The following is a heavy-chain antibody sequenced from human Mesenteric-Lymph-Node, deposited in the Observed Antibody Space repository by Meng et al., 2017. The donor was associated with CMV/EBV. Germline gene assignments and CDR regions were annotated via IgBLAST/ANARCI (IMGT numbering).Heavy chain of an antibody. V-gene: IGHV3-74*01. CDR2: INSDGSST. J-gene: IGHJ4*02. CDR1: GFTFSSFW. D-gene: IGHD6-19*01. CDR3: ARGAGTHNFDY. Sequence: SCAASGFTFSSFWMHWVRQAPGKGPVWVSRINSDGSSTIYADSVKGRFTISRDNAKNTLYLQMNSLRAEDTAVYYCARGAGTHNFDYWGQGTLVTVSS.